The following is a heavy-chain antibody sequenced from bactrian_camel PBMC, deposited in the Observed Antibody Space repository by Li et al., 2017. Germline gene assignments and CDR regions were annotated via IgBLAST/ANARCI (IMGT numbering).Heavy chain of an antibody. CDR2: ISTDGST. V-gene: IGHV3S55*01. CDR3: AEGRGSRGEHCYSLNY. Sequence: HVQLVESGGGSVQAGGSLRLSCTAPGFAFNTCDMNWYRQVRGKKRERVSSISTDGSTNYADFVKGRFTISQDSARNTVYLQMNNLQPEDTATYYCAEGRGSRGEHCYSLNYWGQGTQVTVS. D-gene: IGHD6*01. J-gene: IGHJ4*01. CDR1: GFAFNTCD.